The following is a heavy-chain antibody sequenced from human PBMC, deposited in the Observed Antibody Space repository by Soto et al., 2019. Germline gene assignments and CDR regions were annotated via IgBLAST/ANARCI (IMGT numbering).Heavy chain of an antibody. V-gene: IGHV3-23*01. D-gene: IGHD1-26*01. Sequence: PGGSLRLSCVGSGFTFSSYAMSWVRQAPGKGLEWVSAISGSGGSTYYADSVKGRFTISRDNSKNTLYLQMNSLRAEDTAVYYCAKDPYSGTARGAFDIWGQGTMVTVSS. CDR1: GFTFSSYA. CDR3: AKDPYSGTARGAFDI. J-gene: IGHJ3*02. CDR2: ISGSGGST.